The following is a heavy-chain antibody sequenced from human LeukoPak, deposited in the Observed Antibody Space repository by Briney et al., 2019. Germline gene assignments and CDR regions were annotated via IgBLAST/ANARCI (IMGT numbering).Heavy chain of an antibody. J-gene: IGHJ4*02. CDR1: GGSFSGYY. CDR2: INHMGST. Sequence: SETLSLTCAVYGGSFSGYYWRWSRQPPAKGLDWSGEINHMGSTNYNPSLKSRVTISVDTSKNQFSLKLSSVTAADTAVYYCASRYYYDSSGYSENTKYYFDYWGQGTLVTVSS. V-gene: IGHV4-34*01. CDR3: ASRYYYDSSGYSENTKYYFDY. D-gene: IGHD3-22*01.